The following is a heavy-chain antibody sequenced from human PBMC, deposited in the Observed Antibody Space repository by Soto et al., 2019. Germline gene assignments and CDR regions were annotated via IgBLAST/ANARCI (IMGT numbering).Heavy chain of an antibody. CDR1: GFSLSTSGVG. CDR3: AHRRHDILTGYYGSPFDY. J-gene: IGHJ4*02. Sequence: SGPTLVNPTQTLTLTCTFSGFSLSTSGVGVGWIRQPPGKALEWLALIYWNDDKRYSPSLKSRLTITKDTSKNQVVLTMTNMDPVDTATYYCAHRRHDILTGYYGSPFDYWGQGXLVTVSS. CDR2: IYWNDDK. D-gene: IGHD3-9*01. V-gene: IGHV2-5*01.